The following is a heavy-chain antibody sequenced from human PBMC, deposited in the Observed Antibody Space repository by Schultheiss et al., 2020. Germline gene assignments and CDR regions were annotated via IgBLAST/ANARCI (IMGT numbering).Heavy chain of an antibody. J-gene: IGHJ6*02. CDR3: ASRLGYCSGGSCYSGMDV. CDR2: IYHSGST. CDR1: GGSFSGYF. V-gene: IGHV4-34*01. D-gene: IGHD2-15*01. Sequence: SETLSLTCAVYGGSFSGYFWSWIRQPPGKGLEWIGEIYHSGSTNYNPSLKSRVTISVDTSKNQFSLKLSSVTAADTAVYYCASRLGYCSGGSCYSGMDVWGQGTTVTVSS.